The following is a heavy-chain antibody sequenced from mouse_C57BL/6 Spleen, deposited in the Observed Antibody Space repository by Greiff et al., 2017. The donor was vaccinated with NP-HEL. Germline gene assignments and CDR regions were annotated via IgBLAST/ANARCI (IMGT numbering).Heavy chain of an antibody. J-gene: IGHJ1*03. CDR2: ISSGSSTI. CDR3: AFPLEYFDV. V-gene: IGHV5-17*01. CDR1: GFTFSDYG. Sequence: EVQVVESGGGLVKPGGSLKLSCAASGFTFSDYGIHWVRQAPEKGLEWVAYISSGSSTIYYADTVKGRFTISRDNAKNTLFLQMTSLRSEDTAMYYWAFPLEYFDVWGTGTTVTVSS.